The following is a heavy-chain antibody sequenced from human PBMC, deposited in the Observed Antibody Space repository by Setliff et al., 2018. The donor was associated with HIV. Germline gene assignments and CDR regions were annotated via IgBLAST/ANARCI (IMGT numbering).Heavy chain of an antibody. V-gene: IGHV3-48*01. CDR1: GFTFSSYW. J-gene: IGHJ6*02. CDR3: AREQQWLVPGLGYYYGMDV. CDR2: ISSGSTTI. D-gene: IGHD6-19*01. Sequence: GGSLRLSCAASGFTFSSYWMHWVRQAPGKGLEWLSYISSGSTTIAYADSVKGRFTISRDNSKNTLYLQMNSLRAEDTAVYYCAREQQWLVPGLGYYYGMDVWGQGTTVTVSS.